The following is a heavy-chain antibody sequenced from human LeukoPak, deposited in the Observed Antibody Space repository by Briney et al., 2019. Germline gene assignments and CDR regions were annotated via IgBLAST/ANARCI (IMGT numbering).Heavy chain of an antibody. CDR3: ARDTEGLSDI. D-gene: IGHD3-16*01. Sequence: GGSLRLSCVASGFTFSSYSMNWVRQAPGKGLEWVSSISSSSSYIYYAESVKGRFTISRDNAKNSLYLQMNSLRAEDTAVYYCARDTEGLSDIWGQGTMVTVSS. CDR1: GFTFSSYS. J-gene: IGHJ3*02. CDR2: ISSSSSYI. V-gene: IGHV3-21*01.